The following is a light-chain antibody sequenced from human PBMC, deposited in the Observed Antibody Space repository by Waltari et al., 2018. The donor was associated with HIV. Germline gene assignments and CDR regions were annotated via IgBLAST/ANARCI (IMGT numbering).Light chain of an antibody. Sequence: QSALTQPASVSGSPGKSITVSCTGSRRDIGTYDLVSWQQQEPGKAPKLIIHDVTARPSGFSSRVSGSKSGNTAFLTISGLQVEDESLYFCCSFSPNGASWVFGGGTKVTVL. V-gene: IGLV2-23*02. CDR1: RRDIGTYDL. CDR3: CSFSPNGASWV. J-gene: IGLJ3*02. CDR2: DVT.